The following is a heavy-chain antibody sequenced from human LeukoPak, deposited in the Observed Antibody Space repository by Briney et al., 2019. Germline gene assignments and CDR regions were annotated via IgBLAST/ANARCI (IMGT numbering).Heavy chain of an antibody. CDR1: GYSFNTYW. J-gene: IGHJ4*02. CDR3: AREGRSSSPMDY. V-gene: IGHV5-51*01. D-gene: IGHD6-6*01. CDR2: IYPGDSDT. Sequence: GESLKISCKGSGYSFNTYWIGWVRQMPGKGLEWMGSIYPGDSDTRYSPSFQGQVTISADKSISTAYLQWGSLKASDTAMYYCAREGRSSSPMDYWGQGTLVTVSS.